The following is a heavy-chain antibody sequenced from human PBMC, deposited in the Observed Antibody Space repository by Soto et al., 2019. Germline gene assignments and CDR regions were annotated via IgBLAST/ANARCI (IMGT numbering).Heavy chain of an antibody. CDR2: IYYSGST. D-gene: IGHD6-13*01. CDR1: GGSINNYY. V-gene: IGHV4-59*08. CDR3: ARQQQLVRRYYYYYMDV. J-gene: IGHJ6*03. Sequence: SETLSLTCTVSGGSINNYYWSWIRQPPGKGLEWIGYIYYSGSTSYNPSLRGRVIISVDTSKNQFSLNLSSVTAADTAVYYCARQQQLVRRYYYYYMDVWGKGTTVTVSS.